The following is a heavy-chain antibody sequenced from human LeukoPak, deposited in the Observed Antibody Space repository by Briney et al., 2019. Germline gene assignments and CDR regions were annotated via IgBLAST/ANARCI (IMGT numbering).Heavy chain of an antibody. V-gene: IGHV3-64*01. CDR1: GFTFGSYA. Sequence: GGSLRLSCAASGFTFGSYAMHWVRQAPGKGLEFVSAISSKGDITYYVNSVKGRFIMSRDNSKNTLYLQMGSLRAEDMAVYYCARWGGGADYWGQGTLVTVSS. D-gene: IGHD3-10*01. CDR3: ARWGGGADY. CDR2: ISSKGDIT. J-gene: IGHJ4*02.